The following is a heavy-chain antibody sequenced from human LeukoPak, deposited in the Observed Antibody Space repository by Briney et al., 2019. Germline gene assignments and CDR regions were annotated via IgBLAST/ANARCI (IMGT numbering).Heavy chain of an antibody. D-gene: IGHD1-26*01. CDR2: IYCSGST. CDR3: AREVVGATWD. V-gene: IGHV4-39*07. Sequence: KPSETLSLTCTVSGGSISSSSYYWGWIRQPPGKGLEWIGSIYCSGSTYYNPSLKSRVTISVDTSKNQFSLKLSSVTAADTAVYYCAREVVGATWDWGQGTLVTVSS. CDR1: GGSISSSSYY. J-gene: IGHJ4*02.